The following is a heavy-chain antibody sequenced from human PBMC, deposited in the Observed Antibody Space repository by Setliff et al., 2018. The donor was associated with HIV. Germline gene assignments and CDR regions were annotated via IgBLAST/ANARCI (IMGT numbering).Heavy chain of an antibody. CDR2: IIHTGST. CDR1: GGSFSGYY. Sequence: SETLSLTCAVYGGSFSGYYWSWIRQPPGKGLEWIGEIIHTGSTNYNTSLKSRVTISVDTSKNQFSLRLSSVTAADTAVYYCARGRSCSSSSCYLVYYYYYGMDVWGHGSTVTV. CDR3: ARGRSCSSSSCYLVYYYYYGMDV. J-gene: IGHJ6*02. D-gene: IGHD2-2*01. V-gene: IGHV4-34*01.